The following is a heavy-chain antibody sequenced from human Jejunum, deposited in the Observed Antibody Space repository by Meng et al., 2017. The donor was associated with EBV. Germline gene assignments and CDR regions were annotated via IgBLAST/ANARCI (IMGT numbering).Heavy chain of an antibody. Sequence: RVESGGGLVQVGGSLGFSVPASGFTFSSYWIHWVRRAPGKGLVGISCINCYVSTTSHADSVKGRFTISRDNSKSTLYLQMNSLRAEDTAVYYCAKLTRAWGQGTLVTVSS. CDR2: INCYVSTT. J-gene: IGHJ5*02. V-gene: IGHV3-74*01. CDR3: AKLTRA. CDR1: GFTFSSYW. D-gene: IGHD1/OR15-1a*01.